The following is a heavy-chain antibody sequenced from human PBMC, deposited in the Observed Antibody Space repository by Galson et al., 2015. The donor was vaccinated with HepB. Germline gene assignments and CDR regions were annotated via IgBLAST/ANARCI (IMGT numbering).Heavy chain of an antibody. CDR1: GFTFSSYA. Sequence: SLRLSCAASGFTFSSYAMSWVRQAPGKGLEWVSTISTSGGSTYYADSVKGRFTISRDTSKNTLYLQMNSLRADDTAVYYCAKMYSGSSIGAFHIWGQGTMVTVSS. V-gene: IGHV3-23*01. CDR3: AKMYSGSSIGAFHI. CDR2: ISTSGGST. D-gene: IGHD6-6*01. J-gene: IGHJ3*02.